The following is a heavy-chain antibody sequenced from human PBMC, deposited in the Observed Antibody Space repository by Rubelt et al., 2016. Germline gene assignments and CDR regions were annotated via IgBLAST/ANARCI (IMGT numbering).Heavy chain of an antibody. CDR1: GGFVSSGSHY. J-gene: IGHJ5*01. V-gene: IGHV4-61*01. CDR2: VYYSGST. Sequence: QVQLQESGPGLVKPSETLSLTCTVFGGFVSSGSHYWTWIWQSPGKGLEWIGYVYYSGSTNHNPPLKSRVAVSVDTSRNQSALNLSSVTAADTAVYYCARESSAHSGSYDSWGQGTLVTVSS. D-gene: IGHD1-26*01. CDR3: ARESSAHSGSYDS.